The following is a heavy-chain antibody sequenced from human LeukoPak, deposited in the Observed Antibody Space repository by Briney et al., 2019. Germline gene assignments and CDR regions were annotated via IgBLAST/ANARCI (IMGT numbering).Heavy chain of an antibody. D-gene: IGHD3-9*01. J-gene: IGHJ5*02. V-gene: IGHV1-46*01. CDR2: INPSGGST. CDR3: ARGLLDDILTGYYGHLDNWFDP. CDR1: GYTFTSYY. Sequence: GASVKVSCKASGYTFTSYYMRWVRQAPGQGLEWMGIINPSGGSTSYAQKFQGRVTMTRDTSTSTVYMELSSLRSEDTAVYYCARGLLDDILTGYYGHLDNWFDPWGQGTLVTVSS.